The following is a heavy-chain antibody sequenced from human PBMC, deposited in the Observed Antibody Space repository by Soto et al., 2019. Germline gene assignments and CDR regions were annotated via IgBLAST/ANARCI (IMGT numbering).Heavy chain of an antibody. D-gene: IGHD6-19*01. CDR1: GFTFSDYA. Sequence: VQLVESGGGVVQPGRSLRLSCAASGFTFSDYAMHWVRQAPGKGLEWVAVVSHDGRNTHYADSVKGRFTISRDSSKKPVSLHMPSLRAEDKAVYYCAKGGRQWLVTSDFNYWGQGALVTVSS. CDR3: AKGGRQWLVTSDFNY. V-gene: IGHV3-30*18. CDR2: VSHDGRNT. J-gene: IGHJ4*02.